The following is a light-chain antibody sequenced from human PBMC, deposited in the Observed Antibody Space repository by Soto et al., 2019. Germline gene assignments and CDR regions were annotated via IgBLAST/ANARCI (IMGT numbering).Light chain of an antibody. Sequence: EIVLTQSPVTLSLSPGEIGTLSCRASQSVGTSLAWYQQKPGQAPRLLIYGASNRATGIPDRFSGTGSGTDFTLTISRLEPEDFAVYYCQQYGSSPYTFGLGTRLEIK. CDR2: GAS. V-gene: IGKV3-20*01. J-gene: IGKJ5*01. CDR1: QSVGTS. CDR3: QQYGSSPYT.